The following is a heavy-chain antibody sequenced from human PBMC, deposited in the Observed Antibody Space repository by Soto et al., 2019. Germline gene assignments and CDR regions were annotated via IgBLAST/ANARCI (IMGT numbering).Heavy chain of an antibody. J-gene: IGHJ6*02. V-gene: IGHV1-8*01. CDR1: GYTFTSYD. D-gene: IGHD3-3*01. CDR3: ARGPLRFLDLSRGGMDV. CDR2: RNPNSGNT. Sequence: QVQLVQSGAEVKKPGASVKVSCKASGYTFTSYDINWVRQATGQGLEWMGWRNPNSGNTGYAQKFPGRVTMTSNTSLSTAYMELSSLRSEDTAVYYCARGPLRFLDLSRGGMDVWRQGTTVTVSS.